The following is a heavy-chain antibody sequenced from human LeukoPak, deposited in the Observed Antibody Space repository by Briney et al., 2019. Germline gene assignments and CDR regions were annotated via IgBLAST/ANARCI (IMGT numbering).Heavy chain of an antibody. CDR1: GFTFDDYA. CDR3: AKDIGSGWYYFDY. Sequence: GGSLRLSCAASGFTFDDYAMHWVRQAPGKGLEWVSGISWNSGSIGYADSVKGRFTISRDNAKNSLYLQMNSLRAEDTALYYCAKDIGSGWYYFDYWSQGTLVTVSS. D-gene: IGHD6-19*01. V-gene: IGHV3-9*01. J-gene: IGHJ4*02. CDR2: ISWNSGSI.